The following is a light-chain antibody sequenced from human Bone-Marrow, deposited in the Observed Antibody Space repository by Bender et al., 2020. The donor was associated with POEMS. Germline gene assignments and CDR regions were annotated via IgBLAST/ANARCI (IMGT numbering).Light chain of an antibody. CDR1: FSDIGGHNF. CDR3: NSYAGSSVV. Sequence: QSALTQPASVSGSPGQSITISCTGSFSDIGGHNFVCWYQHHPGKVPKPIIYDVNYRPSGVSDRFSASKSGNTASLTISRLQTEDEAEYYCNSYAGSSVVFGGGTKLTVL. J-gene: IGLJ2*01. CDR2: DVN. V-gene: IGLV2-14*03.